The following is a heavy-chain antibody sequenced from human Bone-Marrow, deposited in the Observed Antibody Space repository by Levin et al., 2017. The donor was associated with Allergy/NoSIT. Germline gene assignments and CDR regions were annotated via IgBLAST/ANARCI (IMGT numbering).Heavy chain of an antibody. Sequence: GGSLRLSCAASGFTFSSYAMHWVRQAPGKGLEWVAVISYDGSNKYYADSVKGRFTISRDNSKNTLYLQMNSPRAEDTAVYYCASLSIAVAGEGDYWGQGTLVTVSS. CDR1: GFTFSSYA. CDR3: ASLSIAVAGEGDY. V-gene: IGHV3-30-3*01. J-gene: IGHJ4*02. CDR2: ISYDGSNK. D-gene: IGHD6-19*01.